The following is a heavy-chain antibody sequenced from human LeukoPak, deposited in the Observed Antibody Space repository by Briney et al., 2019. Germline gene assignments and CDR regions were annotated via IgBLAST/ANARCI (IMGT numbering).Heavy chain of an antibody. D-gene: IGHD2-2*01. CDR2: IKQDGSDK. CDR3: ARVLPVASRDY. V-gene: IGHV3-7*01. Sequence: PGGSLRLSCAASGFTFSTYWMSWVRQAPGKGLEWEANIKQDGSDKFYVDSVKGRFTISRDNAKNSMYLQMNSLRAEDTAIYYCARVLPVASRDYWGQGTLVTVSS. J-gene: IGHJ4*02. CDR1: GFTFSTYW.